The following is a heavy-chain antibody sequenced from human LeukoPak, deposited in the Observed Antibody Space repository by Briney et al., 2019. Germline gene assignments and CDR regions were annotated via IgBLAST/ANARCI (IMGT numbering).Heavy chain of an antibody. CDR1: GFTFSSYS. V-gene: IGHV3-21*04. CDR2: ISSSSSYI. CDR3: ARERGATPSAFDI. D-gene: IGHD1-26*01. J-gene: IGHJ3*02. Sequence: PGGSLRLSCAASGFTFSSYSMNWVRQAPGKGLEWVSSISSSSSYIYYADSVKGRFTISRDNSKNTLYLQMNSLRAEDTAVYYCARERGATPSAFDIWGQGTMVTVSS.